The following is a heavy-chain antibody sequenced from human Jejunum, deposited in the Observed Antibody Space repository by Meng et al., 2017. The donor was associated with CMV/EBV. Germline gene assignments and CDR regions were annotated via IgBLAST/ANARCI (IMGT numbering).Heavy chain of an antibody. V-gene: IGHV4-30-4*01. J-gene: IGHJ5*02. CDR3: ARGQRSYSGSYPEWFDP. Sequence: QGQLEESGPGLVKPSQTLSLTCTVSGCAISSGDYYWSWIRQPPGKGLEWIGCIYYSGSTYYNPSLKGRVTISVDTSKNQFSLNLSSVTAADTAVYYCARGQRSYSGSYPEWFDPWGQGTLVTVSS. D-gene: IGHD1-26*01. CDR1: GCAISSGDYY. CDR2: IYYSGST.